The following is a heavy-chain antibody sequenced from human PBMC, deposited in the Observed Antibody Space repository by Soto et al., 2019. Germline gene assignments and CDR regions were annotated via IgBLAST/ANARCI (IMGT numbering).Heavy chain of an antibody. Sequence: QVQLVESGGGVVQPGRSLRLSCAASGFTFSSYGMHWVRQAPGKGLEWVAVISYDGSNKYYADSVKGRFTISRDNSKNTLFLQMNSRVAEDTSVYYCANDLFPVVDTAMAPEDYYYGMDVWGQGTTVTVSS. J-gene: IGHJ6*02. D-gene: IGHD5-18*01. V-gene: IGHV3-30*18. CDR1: GFTFSSYG. CDR2: ISYDGSNK. CDR3: ANDLFPVVDTAMAPEDYYYGMDV.